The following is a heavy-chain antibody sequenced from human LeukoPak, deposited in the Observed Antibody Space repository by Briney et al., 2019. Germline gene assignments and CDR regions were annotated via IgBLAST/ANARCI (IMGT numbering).Heavy chain of an antibody. J-gene: IGHJ4*02. CDR2: IYPGDSDT. V-gene: IGHV5-51*01. CDR1: GYSFTSYR. D-gene: IGHD3-10*01. CDR3: ARQSGSLGDPISPHFDY. Sequence: GESLKISCKGSGYSFTSYRIGWVRQMPGKGLEWMGIIYPGDSDTRYSPSFQGQVTISADKSISTAYLQWSSLKASDTAMYYCARQSGSLGDPISPHFDYWGQGTLVTVSS.